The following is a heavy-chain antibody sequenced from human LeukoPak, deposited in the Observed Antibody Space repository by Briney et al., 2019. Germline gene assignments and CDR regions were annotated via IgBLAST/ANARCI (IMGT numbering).Heavy chain of an antibody. Sequence: GSLRLYCAASGFTLSSYSMNLVRQAPGKGLEWVSSISSSSSYIYYADSVKGRFTISRDNAKSSLYLQMNSLRAEDTAVYYCASERGYSYALDYWGQGTLVTVSS. V-gene: IGHV3-21*01. CDR2: ISSSSSYI. D-gene: IGHD5-18*01. CDR3: ASERGYSYALDY. CDR1: GFTLSSYS. J-gene: IGHJ4*02.